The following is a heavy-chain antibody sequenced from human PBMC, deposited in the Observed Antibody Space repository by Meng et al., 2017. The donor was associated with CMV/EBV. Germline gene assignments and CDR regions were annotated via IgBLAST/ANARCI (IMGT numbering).Heavy chain of an antibody. CDR3: AGEGTYCNGTSCAYCFDY. CDR1: GASFSNSDW. V-gene: IGHV4-4*02. CDR2: IHHSGYT. D-gene: IGHD2-2*01. Sequence: SETLSLTCAVSGASFSNSDWWSWVRQPPGKGLEWIGEIHHSGYTNYNPPLKSLASISLDRSNNHSSPRLTSVTAADTALYYCAGEGTYCNGTSCAYCFDYWGQGTLVTVSS. J-gene: IGHJ4*02.